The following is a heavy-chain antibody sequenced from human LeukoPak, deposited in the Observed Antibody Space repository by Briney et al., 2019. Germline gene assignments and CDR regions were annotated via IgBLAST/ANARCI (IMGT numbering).Heavy chain of an antibody. CDR2: ISSGGST. CDR1: GITVMSNY. CDR3: ARASPADYYGMDV. J-gene: IGHJ6*02. V-gene: IGHV3-66*01. Sequence: GGSLRLSCAASGITVMSNYMTWVRLAPGKGLEWVSVISSGGSTYYADSVKGRFTISRDNSKNTVYLQMNSLRAEDTAVYYCARASPADYYGMDVWGQGTTVTVSS. D-gene: IGHD6-6*01.